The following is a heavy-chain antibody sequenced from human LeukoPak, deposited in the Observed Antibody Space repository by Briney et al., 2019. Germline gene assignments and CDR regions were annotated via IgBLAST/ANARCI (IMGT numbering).Heavy chain of an antibody. D-gene: IGHD6-13*01. CDR2: ISYDGSNK. Sequence: PGRSLRLSCAASGFTFSSYGMHWVRQAPGKGLEWVAVISYDGSNKYYADSVKGRFTISRDNSKNTLYLQMNSLRAEDTAIYYCARSIPYGTTWYGRSDYWGQGTLVTVSS. J-gene: IGHJ4*02. V-gene: IGHV3-30*03. CDR1: GFTFSSYG. CDR3: ARSIPYGTTWYGRSDY.